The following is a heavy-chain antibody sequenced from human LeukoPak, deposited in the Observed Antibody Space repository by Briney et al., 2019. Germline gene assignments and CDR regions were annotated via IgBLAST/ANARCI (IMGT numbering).Heavy chain of an antibody. CDR2: IRYDGSTL. D-gene: IGHD4/OR15-4a*01. V-gene: IGHV3-30*02. Sequence: GGSLRLSCAASGFTFNSFGMNWVRQAPGKGLDWVAFIRYDGSTLYYSDSVQGRFTISRDNSKNTLYLQLTSLRGEDTAVYYCARRAGAYSHPYDYWGQGTLVTVSS. CDR3: ARRAGAYSHPYDY. J-gene: IGHJ4*02. CDR1: GFTFNSFG.